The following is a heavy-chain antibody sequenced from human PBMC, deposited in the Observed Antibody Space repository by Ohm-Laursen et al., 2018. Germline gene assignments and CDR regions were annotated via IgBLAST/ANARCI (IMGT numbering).Heavy chain of an antibody. D-gene: IGHD2-8*02. Sequence: SLRLSCTASGFNFSTYVLTWVRQAPGKGLEWVSAISGSGDNTYSANSVKGRFTISRDNSENTLYLQMNSLRVEDTAVYYCAKGRDLTGGWGQGTLVIVSS. CDR2: ISGSGDNT. V-gene: IGHV3-23*01. CDR3: AKGRDLTGG. CDR1: GFNFSTYV. J-gene: IGHJ4*02.